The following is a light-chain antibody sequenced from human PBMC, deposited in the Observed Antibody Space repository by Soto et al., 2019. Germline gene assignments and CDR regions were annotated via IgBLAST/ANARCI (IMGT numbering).Light chain of an antibody. CDR2: SNN. J-gene: IGLJ2*01. V-gene: IGLV1-44*01. CDR3: AAWDDSLNGPL. CDR1: SSNIGSNT. Sequence: QSALTQPPSASGTPGQRVTISCSGSSSNIGSNTVNWYQQLPGTAPKVLIYSNNQRPSGVPDRFSGSKSGTSASLAISGLQSEDEADYYCAAWDDSLNGPLFGGGTKLTVL.